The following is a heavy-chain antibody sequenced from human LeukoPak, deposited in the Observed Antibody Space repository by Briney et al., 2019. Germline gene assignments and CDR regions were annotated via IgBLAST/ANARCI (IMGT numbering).Heavy chain of an antibody. CDR3: AREDPDVDTAMV. J-gene: IGHJ4*02. D-gene: IGHD5-18*01. Sequence: GGSLRLSCAASGFTFSSYSMNWVRQAPGKGLEWVSSISSSSSYIYYADSVKGRFTISRDNAKNSLYLQMNSLRAEGTAVYYCAREDPDVDTAMVWGQGTLVTVSS. V-gene: IGHV3-21*01. CDR1: GFTFSSYS. CDR2: ISSSSSYI.